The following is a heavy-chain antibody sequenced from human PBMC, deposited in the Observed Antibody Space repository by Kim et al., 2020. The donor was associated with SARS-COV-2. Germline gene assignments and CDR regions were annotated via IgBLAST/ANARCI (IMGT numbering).Heavy chain of an antibody. CDR3: ARALPDGSGSYGIDY. J-gene: IGHJ4*02. CDR1: GYTFTSYA. CDR2: INAGNGNT. V-gene: IGHV1-3*01. Sequence: ASVKVSCQASGYTFTSYAMHWVRQAPGQRLEWMGWINAGNGNTKYSQKFQGRVTITRDTSASTAYMELSSLRSEDTAVYYCARALPDGSGSYGIDYWGQGTLVTVSS. D-gene: IGHD3-10*01.